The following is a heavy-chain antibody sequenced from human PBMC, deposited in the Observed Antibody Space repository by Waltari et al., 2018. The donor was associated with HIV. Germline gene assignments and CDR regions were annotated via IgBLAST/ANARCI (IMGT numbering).Heavy chain of an antibody. Sequence: QVQLVQSGYELKKPGASVKVSCKASGYTFTPYAINWVRQAPGHGLEWMGCINTKTGNPTYAQGFTGRFVFSLDTSVSTAYLQISSLKAEDTAVYYCARGWSTSSFGPWGQGTLVTVSS. CDR3: ARGWSTSSFGP. J-gene: IGHJ5*02. D-gene: IGHD2-2*01. CDR2: INTKTGNP. V-gene: IGHV7-4-1*02. CDR1: GYTFTPYA.